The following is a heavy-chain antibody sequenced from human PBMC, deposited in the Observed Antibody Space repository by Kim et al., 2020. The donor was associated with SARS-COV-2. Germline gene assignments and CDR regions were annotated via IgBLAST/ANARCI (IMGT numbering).Heavy chain of an antibody. V-gene: IGHV3-33*05. J-gene: IGHJ3*02. D-gene: IGHD3-10*01. Sequence: GGSLRLSCAASGFTFSSYGMHWVRQAPGKGLEWVAVISYDGSNKYYADSVKGRFTISRDNSKNTLYLQMNSLRAEDTAVYYCARDLWFGVSGDAFDIWGQGTMVTVSS. CDR2: ISYDGSNK. CDR1: GFTFSSYG. CDR3: ARDLWFGVSGDAFDI.